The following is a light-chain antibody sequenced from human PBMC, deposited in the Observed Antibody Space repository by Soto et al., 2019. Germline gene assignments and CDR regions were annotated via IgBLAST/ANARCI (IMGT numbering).Light chain of an antibody. Sequence: IQLTQSPSSLSGSVGDTVTITCRASQGISSYLAWYQQKPGKAPKLLIYAASTLQSGVPSRFSGSGSGTDFTLTISSLQPEDFATYDCQQLNSYPALTFGGGTKVDIK. CDR3: QQLNSYPALT. CDR1: QGISSY. V-gene: IGKV1-9*01. J-gene: IGKJ4*01. CDR2: AAS.